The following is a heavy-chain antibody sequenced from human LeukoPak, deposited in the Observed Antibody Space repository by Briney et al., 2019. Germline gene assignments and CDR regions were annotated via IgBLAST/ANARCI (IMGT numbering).Heavy chain of an antibody. CDR1: GGSVTRGGYY. CDR2: IYYSDT. Sequence: SETLSLTCTVSGGSVTRGGYYWSWIRQHPGKDLEWIGYIYYSDTYYNPSLKSRVTISADTSQNQFSLKLSSVTAADTAVYYLAKYGAYFDYWGQGTLVTVSS. D-gene: IGHD3-10*01. J-gene: IGHJ4*02. V-gene: IGHV4-31*03. CDR3: AKYGAYFDY.